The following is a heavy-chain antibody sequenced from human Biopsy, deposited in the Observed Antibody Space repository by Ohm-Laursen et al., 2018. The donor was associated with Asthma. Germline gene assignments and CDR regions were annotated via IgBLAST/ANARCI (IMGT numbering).Heavy chain of an antibody. J-gene: IGHJ4*02. Sequence: SLRLSCAASGFGLRDYTMNWVRQAPGKGLEWVASISSLSRYIYHATSLRGRFTISRDNAKRSLYLQMDSLRGDDTAVYYCSRDLTIGSGSPLHFWGRGTLVTVSS. CDR2: ISSLSRYI. V-gene: IGHV3-21*01. CDR1: GFGLRDYT. D-gene: IGHD3-10*01. CDR3: SRDLTIGSGSPLHF.